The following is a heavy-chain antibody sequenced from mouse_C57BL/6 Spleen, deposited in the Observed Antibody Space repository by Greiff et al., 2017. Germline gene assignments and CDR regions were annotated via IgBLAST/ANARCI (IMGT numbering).Heavy chain of an antibody. D-gene: IGHD2-5*01. CDR3: ARSSNYVLYAMDY. Sequence: EVKLVESGGGLVKPGGSLKLSCAASGFTFSDYGMHWVRQAPEKGLEWVAYISSGSSTIYYADTVKGRFTLSRDNAKNTLFLQMTSLRSEDTAMYYCARSSNYVLYAMDYWGQGTSVTVSS. CDR1: GFTFSDYG. V-gene: IGHV5-17*01. J-gene: IGHJ4*01. CDR2: ISSGSSTI.